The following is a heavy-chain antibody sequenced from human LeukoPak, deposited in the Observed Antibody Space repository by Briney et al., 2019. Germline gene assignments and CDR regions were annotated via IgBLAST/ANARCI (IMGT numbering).Heavy chain of an antibody. J-gene: IGHJ4*02. CDR2: INHSGST. Sequence: SETLSLTCAVYGGSFSGYYWSWIRQPPGKGLEWIGEINHSGSTNYNPSLKSRVTISVDTSKNQFSLKLSSVTAADTAVYYCARGTTLYSSSWYVGYWGQGILVTVSS. V-gene: IGHV4-34*01. D-gene: IGHD6-13*01. CDR3: ARGTTLYSSSWYVGY. CDR1: GGSFSGYY.